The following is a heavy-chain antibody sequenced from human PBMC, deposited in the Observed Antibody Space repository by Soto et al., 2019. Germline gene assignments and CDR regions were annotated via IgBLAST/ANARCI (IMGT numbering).Heavy chain of an antibody. CDR3: ARAYCGGDCPFGMDV. D-gene: IGHD2-21*02. V-gene: IGHV4-30-2*01. CDR1: GGSISSGGYS. J-gene: IGHJ6*02. Sequence: PSETLSLTCAVSGGSISSGGYSWSWIRQPPGKGLEWIGYIYHSGSTYYNPSLKSRVTISVDRSENQFSLKLSSVTAADTAVYYCARAYCGGDCPFGMDVWGQGTTVTVSS. CDR2: IYHSGST.